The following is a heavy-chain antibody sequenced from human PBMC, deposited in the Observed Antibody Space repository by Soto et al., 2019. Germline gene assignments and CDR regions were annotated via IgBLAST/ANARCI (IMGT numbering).Heavy chain of an antibody. V-gene: IGHV3-21*01. CDR1: GFTFSSYS. J-gene: IGHJ4*02. CDR2: ISSSSSYI. Sequence: GGSLRLSCAASGFTFSSYSMNWVRQAPGKGLEWVSSISSSSSYIYYADSVKGRFTISRDNAKNSLYLQMNSLRAEDTAVYYCASSGGSRYFDWSVFDYWGQGTLVTVSS. CDR3: ASSGGSRYFDWSVFDY. D-gene: IGHD3-9*01.